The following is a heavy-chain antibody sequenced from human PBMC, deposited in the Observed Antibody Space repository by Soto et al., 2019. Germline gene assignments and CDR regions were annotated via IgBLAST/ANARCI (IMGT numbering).Heavy chain of an antibody. V-gene: IGHV3-9*01. Sequence: GGSLRLSCAASGFTFEDYAMHWVRQAPGKGLDWVSGISWNSGSIGYADSVKGRFTISRDNAKNSLYLQMNSLRAEDTALYYCARDRTLTGPYDRSWVYYGMDVWGQGTTVTVS. J-gene: IGHJ6*02. D-gene: IGHD3-22*01. CDR1: GFTFEDYA. CDR3: ARDRTLTGPYDRSWVYYGMDV. CDR2: ISWNSGSI.